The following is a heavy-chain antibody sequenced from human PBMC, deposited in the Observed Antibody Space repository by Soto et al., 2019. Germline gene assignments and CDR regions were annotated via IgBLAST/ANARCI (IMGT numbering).Heavy chain of an antibody. V-gene: IGHV4-30-4*01. CDR2: IYYSGST. CDR3: ARAPYYYDSSGYYPFDY. J-gene: IGHJ4*02. Sequence: TLSLTCPVSGGSISSGDYYWSWIRQPPGKGLEWSGYIYYSGSTYYNPSLKSRVTISVDTSKNQFSLKLSSVTAADTAVYSCARAPYYYDSSGYYPFDYWGQGTLVTVYS. CDR1: GGSISSGDYY. D-gene: IGHD3-22*01.